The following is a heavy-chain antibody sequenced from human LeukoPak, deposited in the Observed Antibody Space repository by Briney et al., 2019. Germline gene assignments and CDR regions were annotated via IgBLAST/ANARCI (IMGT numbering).Heavy chain of an antibody. V-gene: IGHV4-34*01. CDR1: GGSFSGYY. J-gene: IGHJ4*02. CDR2: INHSGST. CDR3: ARRSKGKDY. Sequence: PSETLSLTCAVYGGSFSGYYWSWIRQPPGKGLEWIGEINHSGSTNYNPSLKSRVTISVDTSKNQFSLKLSSVTAADTAVYYCARRSKGKDYWGQRTLVTVSS.